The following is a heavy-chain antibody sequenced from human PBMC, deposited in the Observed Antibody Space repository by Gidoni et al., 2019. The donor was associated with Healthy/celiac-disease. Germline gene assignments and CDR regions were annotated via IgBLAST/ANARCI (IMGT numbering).Heavy chain of an antibody. D-gene: IGHD3-16*02. Sequence: EVQLVESGGGVVQPGGSLRLSCAASGFTCSSYSMNWVRQAPGKGLEWVSSISSSSSTIYYADSVQGRFTISRANATHSLYLQMNSLRDEDTAVYYCARDYRAHDAGALDWFDPWGQGTLVTVSS. CDR2: ISSSSSTI. CDR3: ARDYRAHDAGALDWFDP. V-gene: IGHV3-48*02. J-gene: IGHJ5*02. CDR1: GFTCSSYS.